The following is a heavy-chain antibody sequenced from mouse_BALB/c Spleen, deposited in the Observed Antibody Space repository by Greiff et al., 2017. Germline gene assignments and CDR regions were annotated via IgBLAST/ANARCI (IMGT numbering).Heavy chain of an antibody. V-gene: IGHV2-6-7*01. D-gene: IGHD2-1*01. CDR2: IWGDGST. Sequence: VKLMESGPGLVAPSQSLSITCTVSGFSLTGYGVNWVRQPPGKGLEWLGMIWGDGSTDYNSALKSRLSISKDNSKSQVFLQMNSLQTDDTARYYCARGGNYLYYYAMDYWGQGTSVTVSS. J-gene: IGHJ4*01. CDR1: GFSLTGYG. CDR3: ARGGNYLYYYAMDY.